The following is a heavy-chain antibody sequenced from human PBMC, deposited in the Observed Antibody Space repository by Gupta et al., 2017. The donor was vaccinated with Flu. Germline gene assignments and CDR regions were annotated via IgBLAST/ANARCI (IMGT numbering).Heavy chain of an antibody. D-gene: IGHD6-13*01. CDR3: ARVAGSRCSIWYKGLLDP. V-gene: IGHV1-2*02. J-gene: IGHJ5*02. CDR1: GYTFTGYY. Sequence: QVQLVQSGAEVKKPGASVKVSCKASGYTFTGYYMHWVRQAPGQGLEWMGWINPNSGGTNYAQKLQVRVTMTRDTSISTAYMELSRLRSDETAVYYCARVAGSRCSIWYKGLLDPWGQGTLVTVSS. CDR2: INPNSGGT.